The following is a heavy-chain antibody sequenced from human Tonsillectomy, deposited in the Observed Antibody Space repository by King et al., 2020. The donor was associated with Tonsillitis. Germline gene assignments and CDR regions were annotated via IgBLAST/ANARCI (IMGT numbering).Heavy chain of an antibody. CDR3: AKDLGEGSGSYYYGMDV. Sequence: VQLVESGGGLVQPGRSLRLSCAASGFTFDGYAMHWVRQAPGKGLEWVSDISWNSGNIAYADSVQGRFTISRDNAKNSLYLQMNSLRAEDSALYYCAKDLGEGSGSYYYGMDVWGQGTTVTVSS. J-gene: IGHJ6*02. V-gene: IGHV3-9*01. D-gene: IGHD3-10*01. CDR2: ISWNSGNI. CDR1: GFTFDGYA.